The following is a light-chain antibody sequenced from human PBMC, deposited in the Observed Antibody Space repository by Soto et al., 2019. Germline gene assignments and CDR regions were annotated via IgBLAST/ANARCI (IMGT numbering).Light chain of an antibody. Sequence: QSALTQPASVSGSPGQSITNSCTGTSSDVGGYDYVSWYQQHPGKAPKLMIYDVNNRPSGVSNRFSGSKSGNTASLTISGLQAEDEADYYCISYASINTYVFGTGTKVTVL. J-gene: IGLJ1*01. CDR1: SSDVGGYDY. V-gene: IGLV2-14*01. CDR2: DVN. CDR3: ISYASINTYV.